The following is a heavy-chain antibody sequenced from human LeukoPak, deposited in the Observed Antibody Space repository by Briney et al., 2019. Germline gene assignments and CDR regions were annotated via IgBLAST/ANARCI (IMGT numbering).Heavy chain of an antibody. CDR2: IDPNSGDT. CDR3: AGLTIPDY. Sequence: ASVKVSCKASGYTFTGYYIHWVRQAPGQGLEWMGWIDPNSGDTNYAQKFQGRVTMTRDTSISTAYMELSRLRSDDTAVYYCAGLTIPDYWGQGTLVTVSS. D-gene: IGHD3-3*01. J-gene: IGHJ4*02. V-gene: IGHV1-2*02. CDR1: GYTFTGYY.